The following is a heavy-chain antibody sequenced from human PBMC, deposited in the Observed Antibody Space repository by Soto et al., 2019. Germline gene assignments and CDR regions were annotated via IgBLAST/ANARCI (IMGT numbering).Heavy chain of an antibody. V-gene: IGHV3-21*01. CDR1: GFTFSSYS. J-gene: IGHJ3*02. D-gene: IGHD6-6*01. CDR3: ARASIAAQDAFDI. CDR2: ISSSSSYI. Sequence: GGSLRLSCAASGFTFSSYSMNWVRQAPGKGLEWVSSISSSSSYIYYADSVKGRFTISRDNAKNSLYLQMNSLRAEDTAVYYCARASIAAQDAFDIWGQGTMVIVSS.